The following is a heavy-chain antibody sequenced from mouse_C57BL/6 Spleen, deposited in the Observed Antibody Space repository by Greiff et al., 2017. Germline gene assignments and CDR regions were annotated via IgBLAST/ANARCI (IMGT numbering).Heavy chain of an antibody. CDR1: GYTFTDYY. CDR2: IYPGSGNT. Sequence: QVQLQQSGAELVRPGASVKLSCKASGYTFTDYYINWVKQRPGQGLEWIARIYPGSGNTYYNEKFKGKATLTAEKSSSTAYMQLSSLTSEDSAVYFCARSPYYDYGYFDVWGTGTTVTVSS. D-gene: IGHD2-4*01. CDR3: ARSPYYDYGYFDV. V-gene: IGHV1-76*01. J-gene: IGHJ1*03.